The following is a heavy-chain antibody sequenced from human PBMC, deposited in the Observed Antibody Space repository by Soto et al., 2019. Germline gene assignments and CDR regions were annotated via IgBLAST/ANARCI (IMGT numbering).Heavy chain of an antibody. CDR3: ARDQGVAAAGITWFDP. Sequence: ASETLFLTCTVSGASMDSYHWSWIRQPAGKGLEWIGHIHSSGSTNYNPWLKSRVTMSVDTSKNQFSLRLRSLTPADTAVYYCARDQGVAAAGITWFDPWGQGSLVTVSS. V-gene: IGHV4-4*07. CDR2: IHSSGST. J-gene: IGHJ5*02. CDR1: GASMDSYH. D-gene: IGHD6-13*01.